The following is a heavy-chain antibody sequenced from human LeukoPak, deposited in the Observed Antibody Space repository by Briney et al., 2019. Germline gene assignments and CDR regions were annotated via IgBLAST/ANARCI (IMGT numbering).Heavy chain of an antibody. D-gene: IGHD3-10*01. CDR3: ARRSLLWFGELPPGFDP. J-gene: IGHJ5*02. CDR2: IYYSGST. Sequence: SETLSLTCAVYGGSFSSYYWSWIRQPPGKGLEWIGYIYYSGSTNYNPSLKSRVTISVDTSKNQFSLKLSSVTAADTAVYYCARRSLLWFGELPPGFDPWGQGTLVTVSS. V-gene: IGHV4-59*08. CDR1: GGSFSSYY.